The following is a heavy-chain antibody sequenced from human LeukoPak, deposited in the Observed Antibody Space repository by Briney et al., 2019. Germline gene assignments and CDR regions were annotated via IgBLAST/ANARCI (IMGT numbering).Heavy chain of an antibody. V-gene: IGHV3-30*14. D-gene: IGHD6-13*01. CDR2: IPTDGNYK. CDR3: ARAIAAAGLVDYFDY. Sequence: PGGSLRLSCAASGFTFSNYAIYWVRQAPGKGLEWVSVIPTDGNYKYYADSVEGRFTISRHNSKNTLYLQMNSLRAEDTAVYYCARAIAAAGLVDYFDYWGQGTLVTVSS. J-gene: IGHJ4*02. CDR1: GFTFSNYA.